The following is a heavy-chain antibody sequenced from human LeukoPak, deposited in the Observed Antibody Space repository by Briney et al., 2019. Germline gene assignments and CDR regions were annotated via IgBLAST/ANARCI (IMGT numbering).Heavy chain of an antibody. CDR1: GGSFSGYY. Sequence: SETLSLTCAVYGGSFSGYYWSWIRQPPGKGLEWIGEINHSGSTNYNPSLKSRVTISVDTSKNQFSLKLSSVTAADTAVYYCARGSQMFYDFWSGYYPRTPFFDYWGQGTLVTVSS. D-gene: IGHD3-3*01. J-gene: IGHJ4*02. CDR2: INHSGST. CDR3: ARGSQMFYDFWSGYYPRTPFFDY. V-gene: IGHV4-34*01.